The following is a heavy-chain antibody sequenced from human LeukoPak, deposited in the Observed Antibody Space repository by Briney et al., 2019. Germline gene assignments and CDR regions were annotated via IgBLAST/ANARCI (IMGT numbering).Heavy chain of an antibody. J-gene: IGHJ4*02. CDR3: ARDTPLDSSGYYFDY. D-gene: IGHD3-22*01. V-gene: IGHV3-30*04. Sequence: GRSLRLSCAASGFTFSSYAMHWVRQAPGKGLEWVAVISYDGSNKYYADSVKGRFTISRDNSKNTLYLLMNSLRAEDTAVYYCARDTPLDSSGYYFDYWGQGTLVTVSS. CDR1: GFTFSSYA. CDR2: ISYDGSNK.